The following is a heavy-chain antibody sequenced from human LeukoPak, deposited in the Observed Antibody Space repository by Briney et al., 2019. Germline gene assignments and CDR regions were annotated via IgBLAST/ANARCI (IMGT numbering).Heavy chain of an antibody. D-gene: IGHD3-3*01. CDR2: IIPIFGTA. CDR3: ARQPYDFWSGYYRTHYYYGMDV. CDR1: GGTFSSYA. Sequence: SVEVSCKASGGTFSSYAISWVRQAPGQGLEWMGGIIPIFGTANYAQKFQGRVTITADESTSTAYMELSSLRSEDTAVYYCARQPYDFWSGYYRTHYYYGMDVWGQGTTVTVSS. V-gene: IGHV1-69*13. J-gene: IGHJ6*02.